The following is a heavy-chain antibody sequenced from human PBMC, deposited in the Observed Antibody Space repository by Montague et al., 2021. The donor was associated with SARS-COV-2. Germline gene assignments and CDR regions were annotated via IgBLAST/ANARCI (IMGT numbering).Heavy chain of an antibody. CDR3: ARAHSGSWAHLDN. Sequence: TLSLTCTASGGSISSGSYYWSWIRQPAGKGLEWIGRIYTSGTTDYSFSLKSRVTISVDTSKNQFSLKLTSVTAADTAVYYCARAHSGSWAHLDNWGQGSPVTVSS. V-gene: IGHV4-61*02. CDR2: IYTSGTT. J-gene: IGHJ4*02. D-gene: IGHD5-12*01. CDR1: GGSISSGSYY.